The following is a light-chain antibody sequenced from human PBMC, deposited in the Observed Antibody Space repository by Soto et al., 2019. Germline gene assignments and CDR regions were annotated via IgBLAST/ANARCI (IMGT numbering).Light chain of an antibody. CDR1: QSISNKY. Sequence: EIVLTQSPGTLSLSPGERATLSCRASQSISNKYLAWYQQEPGQAPRLLIHGVSIRATGIPDRFSGSGSGTASSLTINRLEPEDVGGYYCQLYSGSPWTFGQGTKVEIK. CDR3: QLYSGSPWT. V-gene: IGKV3-20*01. CDR2: GVS. J-gene: IGKJ1*01.